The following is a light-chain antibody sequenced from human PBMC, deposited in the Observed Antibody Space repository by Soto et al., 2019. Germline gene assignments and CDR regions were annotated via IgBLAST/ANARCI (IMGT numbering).Light chain of an antibody. CDR1: QSISSW. J-gene: IGKJ4*01. V-gene: IGKV1-5*03. CDR2: KAS. CDR3: QQYNSYSPSLT. Sequence: DIQMTQSPSTLSASVGDRVTITCRASQSISSWLAWYQQKPGKAPKLLIYKASSLESGVPSRFSGSGSETEFTLTISSLQPDDFATYYCQQYNSYSPSLTFGGGTKVEIK.